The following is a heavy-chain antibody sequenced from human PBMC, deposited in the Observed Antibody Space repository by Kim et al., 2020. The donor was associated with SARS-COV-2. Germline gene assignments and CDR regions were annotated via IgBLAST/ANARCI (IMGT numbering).Heavy chain of an antibody. Sequence: ASVKVSCKSSGYTFSSSAISWARQAPGLGLEWMGWINVYSGKTNYAQKFQGRVTLSADTSTSTAYLELRGLRSEDTAVYYCARDILGSSWRTGWFDPWGQGTIVTDSS. D-gene: IGHD6-13*01. CDR3: ARDILGSSWRTGWFDP. J-gene: IGHJ5*02. CDR1: GYTFSSSA. CDR2: INVYSGKT. V-gene: IGHV1-18*04.